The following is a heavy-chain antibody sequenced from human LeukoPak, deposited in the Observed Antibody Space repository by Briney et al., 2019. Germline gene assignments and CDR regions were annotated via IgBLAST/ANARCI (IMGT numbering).Heavy chain of an antibody. CDR2: IYYSGST. CDR3: ARLASYYDLWSGYYPLLFDY. V-gene: IGHV4-39*01. D-gene: IGHD3-3*01. J-gene: IGHJ4*02. Sequence: AETLSLTCTVSGGSISSSSYYWGWVRQPTGRGLEWIESIYYSGSTYYNPSRKSRVTISVDTSKNQLSLKLSSVNSADTAVYYCARLASYYDLWSGYYPLLFDYWGQGTLVTVSS. CDR1: GGSISSSSYY.